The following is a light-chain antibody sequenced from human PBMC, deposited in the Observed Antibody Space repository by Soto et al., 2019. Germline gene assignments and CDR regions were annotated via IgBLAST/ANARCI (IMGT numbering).Light chain of an antibody. CDR3: QQLNSYPIT. V-gene: IGKV1-5*03. Sequence: DIQMTQSPSTLSGSVGDRVTITXRASQTISSWLAWYQQKPGKAPKLLIYKASTLQSGVPSRFSGSGSGTEFTLTISSLQPEDFATYYCQQLNSYPITFGQGTRLEIK. CDR2: KAS. J-gene: IGKJ5*01. CDR1: QTISSW.